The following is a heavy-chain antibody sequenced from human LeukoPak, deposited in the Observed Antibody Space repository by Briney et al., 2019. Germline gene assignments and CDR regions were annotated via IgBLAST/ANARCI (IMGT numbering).Heavy chain of an antibody. CDR3: AKGHLAHDF. CDR1: GFTFASYA. J-gene: IGHJ4*02. V-gene: IGHV3-23*01. Sequence: TGGSLRLSCAASGFTFASYAMSWVRQAPGKGLEWVSAISNNGGTTYYADSLKGRFTISRDNAKNTPFLQMSSLRAEDTAVFYCAKGHLAHDFWGQGTLVTVSS. CDR2: ISNNGGTT.